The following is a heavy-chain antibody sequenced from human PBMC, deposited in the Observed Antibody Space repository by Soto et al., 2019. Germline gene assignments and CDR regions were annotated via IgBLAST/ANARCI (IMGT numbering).Heavy chain of an antibody. CDR2: INGNTGHT. Sequence: QVQLVQSGAEVREPGASVKVSCKSSGYTFSRYGITWVRQAPGQGLEWMGWINGNTGHTIYAMNLEDRLTISTDTSTSTAYMELSSPKSDDTAVYYCARERKWEPLPYWGQGTLVTVSS. J-gene: IGHJ4*02. CDR1: GYTFSRYG. D-gene: IGHD1-26*01. CDR3: ARERKWEPLPY. V-gene: IGHV1-18*01.